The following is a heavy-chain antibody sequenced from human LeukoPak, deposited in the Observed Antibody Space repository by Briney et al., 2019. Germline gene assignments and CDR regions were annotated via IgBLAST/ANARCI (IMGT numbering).Heavy chain of an antibody. V-gene: IGHV1-8*01. Sequence: GASVKASCKASGYTFTSYDINWVRQATGQGLEWMGWMNPNSGNTGYAQKFQGRVTMTRNTSISTAYMELSSLRSEDTAVYCCARGSPYGSGSYHYYYYYGMDVWGQGTAVTVSS. CDR1: GYTFTSYD. J-gene: IGHJ6*02. CDR2: MNPNSGNT. CDR3: ARGSPYGSGSYHYYYYYGMDV. D-gene: IGHD3-10*01.